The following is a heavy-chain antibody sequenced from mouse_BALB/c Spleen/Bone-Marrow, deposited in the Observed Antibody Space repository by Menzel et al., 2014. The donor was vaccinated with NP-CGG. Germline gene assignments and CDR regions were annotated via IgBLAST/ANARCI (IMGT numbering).Heavy chain of an antibody. V-gene: IGHV5-17*02. J-gene: IGHJ2*01. D-gene: IGHD1-1*01. CDR2: ISSGSSTI. CDR3: VRSGSSSGYFDY. CDR1: GFTFSSFG. Sequence: EVQGVESGGGLVQPGGSRKLSCAASGFTFSSFGMHWVRQAPEKGLEWVAYISSGSSTIYYGDTVMGRFTISRDNPKNTLFLQMTSLRSEDTATYYCVRSGSSSGYFDYWSQGTTLTVSS.